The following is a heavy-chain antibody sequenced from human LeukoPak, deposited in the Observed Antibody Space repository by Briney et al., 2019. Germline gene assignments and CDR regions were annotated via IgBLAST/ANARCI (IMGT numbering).Heavy chain of an antibody. CDR1: GFTFSSYS. V-gene: IGHV3-21*01. CDR3: ARDDDPWGKYVWGSLPDY. D-gene: IGHD3-16*01. Sequence: PGGSLRLSCAASGFTFSSYSMNWVRQAPGKGLEWVSSISSSSSYIYYADSVKGRFTISRDNAKNSLYLQMNSLRAEDTAVYYCARDDDPWGKYVWGSLPDYWGQGTLVTVSS. J-gene: IGHJ4*02. CDR2: ISSSSSYI.